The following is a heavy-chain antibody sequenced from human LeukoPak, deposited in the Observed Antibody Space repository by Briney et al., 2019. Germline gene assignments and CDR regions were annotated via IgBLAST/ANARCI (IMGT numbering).Heavy chain of an antibody. V-gene: IGHV3-21*01. J-gene: IGHJ4*02. CDR2: ISSSSSYI. Sequence: KPGGSLRLSCAASGFTFSSYSMNWVRQAPGKGLEWVSSISSSSSYIYYADSVKGRFTISRDNAKNSLYLQMNSLRAEDTAVYYCAKSVFSGSYNPDTDLDYWGQGTLVTVSS. CDR3: AKSVFSGSYNPDTDLDY. CDR1: GFTFSSYS. D-gene: IGHD3-10*01.